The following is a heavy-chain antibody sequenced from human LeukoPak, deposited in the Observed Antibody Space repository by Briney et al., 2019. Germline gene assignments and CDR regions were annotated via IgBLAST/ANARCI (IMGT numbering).Heavy chain of an antibody. J-gene: IGHJ6*02. Sequence: ASVKVSCKASGYTFTGYYMHWVRQAPGQGLEWMGWINPNSGGTNYAQKFQGRVTMTRDTSISTVYMELSRLRSDDTAVYYCARDGGYDSGYYYYYYGMDVWGQGTTVTVSS. D-gene: IGHD5-12*01. CDR3: ARDGGYDSGYYYYYYGMDV. CDR2: INPNSGGT. V-gene: IGHV1-2*02. CDR1: GYTFTGYY.